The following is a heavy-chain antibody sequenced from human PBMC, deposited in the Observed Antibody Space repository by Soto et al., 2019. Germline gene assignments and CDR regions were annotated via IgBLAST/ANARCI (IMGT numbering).Heavy chain of an antibody. V-gene: IGHV3-74*03. J-gene: IGHJ4*02. CDR2: IKSDGSST. Sequence: RRLSCAASGFTFSNNWIHWVRQAPGKGLVWVSGIKSDGSSTTYADSVKGRFTISRDNAKNTLYLQMNSLRAEDTAVYYCASAAPFNYGGNSGFDFWGQGTLVTVSS. D-gene: IGHD4-17*01. CDR1: GFTFSNNW. CDR3: ASAAPFNYGGNSGFDF.